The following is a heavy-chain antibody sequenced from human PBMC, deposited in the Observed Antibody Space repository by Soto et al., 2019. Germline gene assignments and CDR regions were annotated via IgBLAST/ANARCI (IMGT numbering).Heavy chain of an antibody. Sequence: ASVKVSCKASGYTFTSYYMHWVRQAPGQGLEWMGIIRPSGGSTTYAQKFQGRVTMTRDTSTSTVYMELSSLRSEDTAVYYCARRLGGWSGYYILRADYYYYYGMDVWG. D-gene: IGHD3-3*01. V-gene: IGHV1-46*01. CDR3: ARRLGGWSGYYILRADYYYYYGMDV. CDR2: IRPSGGST. CDR1: GYTFTSYY. J-gene: IGHJ6*02.